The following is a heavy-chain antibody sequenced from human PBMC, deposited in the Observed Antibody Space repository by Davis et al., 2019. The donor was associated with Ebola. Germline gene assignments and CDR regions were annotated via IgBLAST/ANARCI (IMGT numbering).Heavy chain of an antibody. CDR1: GFTFSSYA. V-gene: IGHV3-30*18. CDR3: AKDGTAAGTRWSWFDP. D-gene: IGHD6-13*01. CDR2: ISYDGSNK. J-gene: IGHJ5*02. Sequence: PGGSLRLSCAASGFTFSSYAMTWVRQAPGKGLEWVAVISYDGSNKYYADSVKGRFTISRDNSKNTLYLQMNSLRAEDTAVYYCAKDGTAAGTRWSWFDPWGQGTLVTVSS.